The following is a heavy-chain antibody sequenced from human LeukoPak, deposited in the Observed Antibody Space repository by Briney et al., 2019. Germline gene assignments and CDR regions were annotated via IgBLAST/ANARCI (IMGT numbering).Heavy chain of an antibody. V-gene: IGHV1-8*03. D-gene: IGHD3/OR15-3a*01. Sequence: EASAKVSCKASGYTFTIYDINWVRQATGQGLEWMGYMNPNSGNIVYAQKFQGRVTITRNTSISTAYMELSSLRSEDTAVYYCARQGLDAFDIWGQGTMVTVSS. CDR1: GYTFTIYD. CDR3: ARQGLDAFDI. J-gene: IGHJ3*02. CDR2: MNPNSGNI.